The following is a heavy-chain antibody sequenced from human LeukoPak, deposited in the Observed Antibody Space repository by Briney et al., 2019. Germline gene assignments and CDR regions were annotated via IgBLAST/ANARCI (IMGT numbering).Heavy chain of an antibody. D-gene: IGHD2-15*01. J-gene: IGHJ4*02. CDR1: GFTFSSYS. Sequence: GGSLRLSCAASGFTFSSYSMNWVRQAPGKGLEWVSYISSSSSTIYYADSVKGRFTISRDNAKNSLYLQMNSLRAEDTAVYYCARGGPIYCSGDSCYPGDYWGQGTLGTVSS. V-gene: IGHV3-48*01. CDR3: ARGGPIYCSGDSCYPGDY. CDR2: ISSSSSTI.